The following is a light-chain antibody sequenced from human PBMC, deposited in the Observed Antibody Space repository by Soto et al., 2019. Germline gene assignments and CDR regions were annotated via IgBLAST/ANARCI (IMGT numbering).Light chain of an antibody. CDR1: SSDVGAYDF. J-gene: IGLJ3*02. Sequence: QSALTQPRSVSGSPGQSVTISCTGTSSDVGAYDFVSWYRQHPGNGPELIMYDVTRRPSGVPDRFSGSKSGDTASLTISDLQAEDEAASPCSSHAGTSSFAVFGAGTKVTVL. V-gene: IGLV2-11*01. CDR2: DVT. CDR3: SSHAGTSSFAV.